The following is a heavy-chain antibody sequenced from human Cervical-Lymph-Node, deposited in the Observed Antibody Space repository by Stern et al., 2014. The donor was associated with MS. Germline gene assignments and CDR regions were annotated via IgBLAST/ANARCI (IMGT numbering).Heavy chain of an antibody. V-gene: IGHV4-30-4*01. CDR3: ARASKYFFYGTDV. Sequence: QLQLQESGPGLVKPSQTLSLTCAVSGGSISSGDFHWTWIRQPPGKGLEWIGHIYYSGSTYYTPSLKSRLTISVATSKSQFSLKLSSVTAADTAVYYCARASKYFFYGTDVWGQGTTVTVSS. J-gene: IGHJ6*02. CDR2: IYYSGST. CDR1: GGSISSGDFH. D-gene: IGHD4-11*01.